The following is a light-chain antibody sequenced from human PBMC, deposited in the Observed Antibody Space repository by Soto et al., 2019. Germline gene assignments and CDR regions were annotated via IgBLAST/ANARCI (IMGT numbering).Light chain of an antibody. CDR2: DTS. V-gene: IGKV3-11*01. CDR3: QQRSNWPIT. CDR1: QSVSNF. J-gene: IGKJ5*01. Sequence: EIVLTQSPGTLSLSPGKRATLSCMASQSVSNFLAWYQQKPGQAPRLLIYDTSNRATGIPARSSGSGSGTDFTLTINNLDPEDFAVYYCQQRSNWPITFGQGTRLEIK.